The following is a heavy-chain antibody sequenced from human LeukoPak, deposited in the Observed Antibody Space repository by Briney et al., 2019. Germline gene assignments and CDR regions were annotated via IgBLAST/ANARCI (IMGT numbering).Heavy chain of an antibody. V-gene: IGHV4-4*02. D-gene: IGHD2-15*01. CDR1: GDSISSSNW. CDR3: ARDSRYCSGGSCYVYYYYGMDV. Sequence: SGTLSLTCAVSGDSISSSNWWSWVRQPPGKGLEWIGEIYHSGSTNYNPSLKSRVTISVDKSKNQFSLKLSSVTAADTAVYYCARDSRYCSGGSCYVYYYYGMDVWGKGTTVTVSS. CDR2: IYHSGST. J-gene: IGHJ6*04.